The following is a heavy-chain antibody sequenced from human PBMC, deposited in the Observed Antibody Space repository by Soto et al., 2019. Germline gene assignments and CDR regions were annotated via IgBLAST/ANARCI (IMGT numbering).Heavy chain of an antibody. CDR2: VSYDGSNK. CDR1: GFTFSNFG. CDR3: AKHTYYYDRSGYYTYDH. Sequence: PGGSLTLPCATFGFTFSNFGGPGLRQATGKGLEWVASVSYDGSNKHYADSVKGRFTISRDNSRNTLDLQMNSLRAEDTVVYYCAKHTYYYDRSGYYTYDHWGQG. D-gene: IGHD3-22*01. V-gene: IGHV3-30*18. J-gene: IGHJ4*02.